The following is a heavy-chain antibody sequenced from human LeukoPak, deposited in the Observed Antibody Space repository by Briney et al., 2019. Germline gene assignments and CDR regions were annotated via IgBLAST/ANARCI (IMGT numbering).Heavy chain of an antibody. CDR3: ARLIECSSTSCYNWFDP. D-gene: IGHD2-2*01. V-gene: IGHV4-34*01. J-gene: IGHJ5*02. CDR1: GGSFSGYY. Sequence: PSKTLSLTCAVYGGSFSGYYWSWTRQPPGKGLEWIGEINHSGSTNYNPSLKSRVTISVDTSKNQFSLKLSSVTAADTAVYYCARLIECSSTSCYNWFDPWGQGTLVTVSS. CDR2: INHSGST.